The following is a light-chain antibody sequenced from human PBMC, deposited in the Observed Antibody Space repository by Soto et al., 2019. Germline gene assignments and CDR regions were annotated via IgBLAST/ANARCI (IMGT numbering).Light chain of an antibody. CDR1: QSVSSSY. J-gene: IGKJ2*01. Sequence: EIVLTQSPGTLSLSPGERATLSCRASQSVSSSYLAWYQQEPGQAPRLLIYDASSRATGIPDRFSGSGSGTDFTLTISRLEPEDFAVYYCQQYGSLLYTFSQGTKLEIK. CDR2: DAS. V-gene: IGKV3-20*01. CDR3: QQYGSLLYT.